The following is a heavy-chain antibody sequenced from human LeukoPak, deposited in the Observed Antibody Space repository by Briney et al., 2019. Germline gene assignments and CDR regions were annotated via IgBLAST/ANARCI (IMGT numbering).Heavy chain of an antibody. CDR3: GRRWVYDKRAFDA. J-gene: IGHJ3*01. CDR2: IYYTATT. Sequence: PSETLSLTCTVAAGSISGTYSWSWIRQPPGKGLGWIGYIYYTATTDSNPSFKSRVTISLDTSKNQFSLNLSSVTAADTAVYYCGRRWVYDKRAFDAWGQGTMVTVSS. D-gene: IGHD3-16*01. V-gene: IGHV4-59*08. CDR1: AGSISGTYS.